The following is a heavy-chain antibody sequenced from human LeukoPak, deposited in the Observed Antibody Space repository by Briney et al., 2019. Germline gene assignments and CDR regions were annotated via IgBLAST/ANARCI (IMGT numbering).Heavy chain of an antibody. J-gene: IGHJ6*02. CDR2: ISYDGSNK. CDR1: GFTFSSYG. V-gene: IGHV3-30*18. CDR3: AKARKDYGDYGYYYYGMDV. Sequence: GRSLRLSCAASGFTFSSYGMHWVRQAPGKGLEWVAVISYDGSNKYYADSVKGRFTISRDNSKNTLYLQMNSLRAEDTAVYYCAKARKDYGDYGYYYYGMDVWGQGTTVTVSS. D-gene: IGHD4-17*01.